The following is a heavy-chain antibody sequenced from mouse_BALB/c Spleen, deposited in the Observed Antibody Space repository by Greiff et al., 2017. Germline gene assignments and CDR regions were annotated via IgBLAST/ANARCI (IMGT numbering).Heavy chain of an antibody. CDR1: GFSLTSYG. V-gene: IGHV2-9*02. CDR3: ARYGYDGGFAY. CDR2: IWAGGST. J-gene: IGHJ3*01. Sequence: VKLEESGPGLVAPSQSLSITCTVSGFSLTSYGVHWVRQPPGKGLEWLGVIWAGGSTNYNSALMSRLSISKDNSKSQVFLKMNSLQTDDTAMYYCARYGYDGGFAYWGQGTLVTVSA. D-gene: IGHD2-2*01.